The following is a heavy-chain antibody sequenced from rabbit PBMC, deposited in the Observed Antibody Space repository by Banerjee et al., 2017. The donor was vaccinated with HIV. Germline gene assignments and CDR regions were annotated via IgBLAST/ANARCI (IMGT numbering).Heavy chain of an antibody. CDR1: GFSFSNKYV. J-gene: IGHJ4*01. V-gene: IGHV1S45*01. CDR2: INTSSGNT. Sequence: QEQLEESGGDLVKPGASLTLTCTASGFSFSNKYVMCWVRQAPGKGLEWIACINTSSGNTVYASWAKGRFTISRTSSTTVTLQMTSLTAADTATYFCARDSAGREDFNLWGPGTLVTVS. CDR3: ARDSAGREDFNL. D-gene: IGHD4-2*01.